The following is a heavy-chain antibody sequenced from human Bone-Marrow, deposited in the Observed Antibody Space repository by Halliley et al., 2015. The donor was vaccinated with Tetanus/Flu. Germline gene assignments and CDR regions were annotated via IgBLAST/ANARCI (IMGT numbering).Heavy chain of an antibody. Sequence: QLVQSGGGSVQPGGSLRLSCAASGFTFSSYWMHWVRQAPGKGLVWVSRIHKDGIITNYADSAEGRFTISRDNAKNTLYLQMNSLRAEDTAVYYCAEWGSGSYSKFAWDQGTLVTVSS. J-gene: IGHJ5*02. CDR3: AEWGSGSYSKFA. CDR1: GFTFSSYW. D-gene: IGHD3-10*01. V-gene: IGHV3-74*02. CDR2: IHKDGIIT.